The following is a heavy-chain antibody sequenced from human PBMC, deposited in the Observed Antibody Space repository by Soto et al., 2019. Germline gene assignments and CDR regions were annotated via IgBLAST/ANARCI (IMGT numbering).Heavy chain of an antibody. Sequence: PSETLSLTCAVSGGSISSGGYSWSWIRQPPGKGLEWIGYIYHSGSTYYNPSLKSRVTISVDRSKNQFSLKLSSVTAADTAVYYCARVTWYCTNGVCSKGDYYFDYWGQGTLVTVSS. J-gene: IGHJ4*02. CDR3: ARVTWYCTNGVCSKGDYYFDY. CDR2: IYHSGST. CDR1: GGSISSGGYS. V-gene: IGHV4-30-2*01. D-gene: IGHD2-8*01.